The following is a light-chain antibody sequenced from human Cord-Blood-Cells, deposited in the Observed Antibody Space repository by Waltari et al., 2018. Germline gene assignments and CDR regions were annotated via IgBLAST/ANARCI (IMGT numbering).Light chain of an antibody. Sequence: QAALTQPASVSGSPGQSITISCTGTSSDVGGYNYDSLYQQHPGKAPKLMIYDVSNRPSGVSNRFSGSKSGNTASLTISGLQAEDEADYYCSSYTSSSTLDVFGTGTKVTVL. CDR2: DVS. CDR1: SSDVGGYNY. V-gene: IGLV2-14*01. J-gene: IGLJ1*01. CDR3: SSYTSSSTLDV.